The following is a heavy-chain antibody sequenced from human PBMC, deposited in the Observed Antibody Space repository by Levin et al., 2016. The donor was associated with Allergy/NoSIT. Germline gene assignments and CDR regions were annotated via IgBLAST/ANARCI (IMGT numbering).Heavy chain of an antibody. CDR2: IRSKAYGETT. Sequence: VRQMPGKGLEWVGFIRSKAYGETTEYAASVKGRFTISRDDSKSIAYLQMNSLKTEDTAVYYCTSQGYCSGDSCYSRQVWGMDVWGQGTTVTVSS. J-gene: IGHJ6*02. D-gene: IGHD2-15*01. V-gene: IGHV3-49*02. CDR3: TSQGYCSGDSCYSRQVWGMDV.